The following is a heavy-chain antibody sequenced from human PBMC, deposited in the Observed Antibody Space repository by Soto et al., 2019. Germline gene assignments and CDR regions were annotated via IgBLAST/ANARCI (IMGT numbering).Heavy chain of an antibody. V-gene: IGHV4-34*01. D-gene: IGHD3-22*01. J-gene: IGHJ4*02. CDR1: GGSFSGYY. Sequence: ASETLSLTCAFYGGSFSGYYWSWIRQPPGKGLEWIGEINHSGSTNYNPSLKSRVTISVDTSKNQFSLKLSSVTAADTAVYYCARGLSPSTYYYDSSGSHDDYWGQGTLVTVS. CDR3: ARGLSPSTYYYDSSGSHDDY. CDR2: INHSGST.